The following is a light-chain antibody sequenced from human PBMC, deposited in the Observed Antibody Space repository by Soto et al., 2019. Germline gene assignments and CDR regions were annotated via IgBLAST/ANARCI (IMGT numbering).Light chain of an antibody. V-gene: IGLV2-23*01. CDR3: CSYAGSNTYV. CDR1: SSDVGNYNL. Sequence: QSALTKPASVSGSPGQSITISCTGTSSDVGNYNLVSWYQQHPGKAPKVMIYAGSNRPSGVSHRFSGFKSGNTASLTISGLQAEDEADYHCCSYAGSNTYVFGTGTKLTVL. CDR2: AGS. J-gene: IGLJ1*01.